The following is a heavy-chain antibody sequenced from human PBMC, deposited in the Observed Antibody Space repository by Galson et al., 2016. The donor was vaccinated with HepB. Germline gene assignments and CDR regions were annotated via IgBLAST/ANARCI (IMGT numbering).Heavy chain of an antibody. CDR1: GFTFSSYG. CDR3: AQVEYRKGMFRHIDY. D-gene: IGHD4-11*01. J-gene: IGHJ4*02. V-gene: IGHV3-30*18. CDR2: ISYDGNNK. Sequence: SLRLSCAASGFTFSSYGMHWVRQAPGKGLEWVAVISYDGNNKHYADAVKGRFSISRDNSKNTLFLQMNSLRAEDTAVYYCAQVEYRKGMFRHIDYWGQGTLVTVSS.